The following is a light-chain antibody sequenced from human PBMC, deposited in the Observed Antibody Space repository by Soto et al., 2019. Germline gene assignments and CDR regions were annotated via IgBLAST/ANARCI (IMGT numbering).Light chain of an antibody. Sequence: DIQMTQSPSTLSASVGDRVTITCRASQSISGWLAWYQQKPGKAPKLLIYDVSSLESGVPSRFSGSGSGTEFTLIISNLQPDDFATYYCQQYSSYSRWTFGQGTKVDIK. V-gene: IGKV1-5*01. J-gene: IGKJ1*01. CDR1: QSISGW. CDR2: DVS. CDR3: QQYSSYSRWT.